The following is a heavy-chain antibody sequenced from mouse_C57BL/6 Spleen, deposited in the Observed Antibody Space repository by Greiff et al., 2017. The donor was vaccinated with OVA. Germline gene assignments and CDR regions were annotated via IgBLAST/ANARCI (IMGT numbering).Heavy chain of an antibody. J-gene: IGHJ4*01. V-gene: IGHV1-39*01. D-gene: IGHD1-1*01. CDR1: GYSFTDYN. CDR2: INPNYGTT. CDR3: ARKLSTHPLYAMDY. Sequence: EVQLQQSGPELVKPGASVKISCKASGYSFTDYNMNWVKQSTGKSLEWIGVINPNYGTTSYNQKFKGKATLTVDQSSSTAYMQLNSLTSEDSAVYYCARKLSTHPLYAMDYWGQGTSVTVSS.